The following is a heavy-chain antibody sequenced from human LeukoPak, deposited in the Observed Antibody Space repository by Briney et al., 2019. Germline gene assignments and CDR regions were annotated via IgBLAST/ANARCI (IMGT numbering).Heavy chain of an antibody. CDR2: LYPDGRT. Sequence: GGSLRLSCAASGFAVSSNYMNWVRQAPGKGLEWVSVLYPDGRTYYADSVKGRFTISRDNAKNSLYLQMNSLRAEDTAVYYCARDLHSSGLLWGQGNLVTVSS. CDR3: ARDLHSSGLL. CDR1: GFAVSSNY. D-gene: IGHD6-19*01. V-gene: IGHV3-53*01. J-gene: IGHJ4*02.